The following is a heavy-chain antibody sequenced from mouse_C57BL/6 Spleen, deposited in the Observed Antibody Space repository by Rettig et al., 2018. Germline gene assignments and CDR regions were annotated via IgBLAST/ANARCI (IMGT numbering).Heavy chain of an antibody. CDR2: IDPETGGT. D-gene: IGHD1-1*02. J-gene: IGHJ3*01. Sequence: QTPVHGLEWIGAIDPETGGTAYNQKFKGKAILTADKSSSTAYMELRSLTSEDSAVYYCTREGGLSPWGPGTLVTVSA. V-gene: IGHV1-15*01. CDR3: TREGGLSP.